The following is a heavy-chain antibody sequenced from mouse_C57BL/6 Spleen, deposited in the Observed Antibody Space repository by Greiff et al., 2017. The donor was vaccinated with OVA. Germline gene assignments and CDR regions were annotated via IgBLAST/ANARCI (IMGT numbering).Heavy chain of an antibody. Sequence: LVESGASVKISCKASGYSFTGYYMNWVKQSPEKSLEWIGEINPSTGGTTYNQKFKAKATLTVDKSSSTAYMQLKSLTSEDSAVYYCARSRLLHGDYWGQGTTLTVSS. V-gene: IGHV1-42*01. D-gene: IGHD2-3*01. CDR2: INPSTGGT. CDR3: ARSRLLHGDY. J-gene: IGHJ2*01. CDR1: GYSFTGYY.